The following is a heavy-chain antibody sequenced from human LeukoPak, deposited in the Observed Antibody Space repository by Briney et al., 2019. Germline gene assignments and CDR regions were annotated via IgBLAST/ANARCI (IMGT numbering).Heavy chain of an antibody. CDR3: ARVSGGNSLDAFDI. J-gene: IGHJ3*02. V-gene: IGHV4-61*02. CDR2: IYTSGST. CDR1: GGSISSGSYY. D-gene: IGHD4-23*01. Sequence: SETLSLTCTVSGGSISSGSYYWSWIRQPAGKGLEWIGRIYTSGSTNYNPSLKSRVTISVDTSKNQFSLKLSSVTAADTAVYYCARVSGGNSLDAFDIWGQGTMVTVSS.